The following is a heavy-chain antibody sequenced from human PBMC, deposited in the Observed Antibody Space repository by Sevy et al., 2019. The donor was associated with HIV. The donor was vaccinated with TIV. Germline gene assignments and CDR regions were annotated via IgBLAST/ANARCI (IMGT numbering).Heavy chain of an antibody. J-gene: IGHJ5*02. Sequence: SETLSLTCAVYGGSFSGHFWSWIRQPPGKGLEWIGEIIHSGSTNYNPSLKSRVTISVDTSKNQFSLKLTSVTAADTAIYYCASRWAMVRGGFDPWGQGTLVTVSS. CDR2: IIHSGST. CDR1: GGSFSGHF. V-gene: IGHV4-34*12. D-gene: IGHD3-10*01. CDR3: ASRWAMVRGGFDP.